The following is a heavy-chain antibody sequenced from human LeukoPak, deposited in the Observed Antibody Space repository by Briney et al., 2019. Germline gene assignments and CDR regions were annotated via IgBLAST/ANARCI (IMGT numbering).Heavy chain of an antibody. CDR2: IYYSGIT. CDR1: GGSISRSSYY. J-gene: IGHJ4*02. Sequence: PSETLSLTCTVSGGSISRSSYYWGWIRQPPGKGLEWIGTIYYSGITYYNPSLKSRVTISVDTSKNQFSMKVSSVTAAETAVYYCARTHITLPLAGFDYWGQGTLVAVSS. V-gene: IGHV4-39*01. CDR3: ARTHITLPLAGFDY. D-gene: IGHD6-19*01.